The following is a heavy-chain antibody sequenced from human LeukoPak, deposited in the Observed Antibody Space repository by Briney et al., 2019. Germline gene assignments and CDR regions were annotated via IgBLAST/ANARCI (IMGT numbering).Heavy chain of an antibody. CDR1: GVTFSSYG. Sequence: PGGSLRLSCAASGVTFSSYGMQWVRQAPGKGLEWVAVIWYDGSNKYYADSVKGRFTISRDNSKNTLYLQMNSLRAEDTAVYYCAREGCSSTSCYYYYGMDVWGKGTTVTVSS. CDR2: IWYDGSNK. J-gene: IGHJ6*04. D-gene: IGHD2-2*01. V-gene: IGHV3-33*01. CDR3: AREGCSSTSCYYYYGMDV.